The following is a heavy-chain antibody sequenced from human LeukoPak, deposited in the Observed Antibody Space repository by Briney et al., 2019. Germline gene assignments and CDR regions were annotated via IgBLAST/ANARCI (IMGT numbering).Heavy chain of an antibody. CDR3: ATGLGVVVPAAILTLG. D-gene: IGHD2-2*02. CDR2: FDPEDGET. J-gene: IGHJ4*02. CDR1: GYTLTELS. V-gene: IGHV1-24*01. Sequence: GASVKVSCKVSGYTLTELSMHWVRQAPGKGLEWMGGFDPEDGETIYAQKFQGRVTMTEDTSTDTAYMELSSLRSEDTAVYYCATGLGVVVPAAILTLGWGQGTLVTVSS.